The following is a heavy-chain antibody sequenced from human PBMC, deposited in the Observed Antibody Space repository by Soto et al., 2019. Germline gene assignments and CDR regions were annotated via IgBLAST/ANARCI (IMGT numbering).Heavy chain of an antibody. CDR2: INISGGGT. Sequence: ASVKVSCKTSGYTFTTHYIHWVRQAPGQGLEWMGIINISGGGTSYAQKFQGRVTMSRDTSTSTVYMELSSLRSEDTAVYYCARDSTLAYWGQGTLVTVSS. CDR1: GYTFTTHY. V-gene: IGHV1-46*01. J-gene: IGHJ4*02. CDR3: ARDSTLAY.